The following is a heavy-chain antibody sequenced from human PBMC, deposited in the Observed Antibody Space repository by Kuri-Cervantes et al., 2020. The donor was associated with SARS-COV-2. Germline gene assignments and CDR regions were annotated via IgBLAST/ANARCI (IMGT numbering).Heavy chain of an antibody. CDR1: GFTFSNYA. CDR3: ARDGPAFRGYSYGYGGNDY. CDR2: ISYDGSDK. J-gene: IGHJ4*02. D-gene: IGHD5-18*01. V-gene: IGHV3-30*07. Sequence: GGSLRLSCAASGFTFSNYAIHWVRQAPGKGLEWVALISYDGSDKNYADSVKGRFTISRDNAKNSLYLQMNSLRAEDTAVYYCARDGPAFRGYSYGYGGNDYWGQGTLVTVSS.